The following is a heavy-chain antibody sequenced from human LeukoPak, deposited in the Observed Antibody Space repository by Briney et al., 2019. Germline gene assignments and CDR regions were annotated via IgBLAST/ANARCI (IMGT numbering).Heavy chain of an antibody. J-gene: IGHJ5*02. CDR2: IYTSGST. CDR3: ARAVIVGSSRFDH. Sequence: SETLSLTCTVSGGSISSGSYYWSWIRQPAGKGLEWIGRIYTSGSTNYNPPLKSRFTISVTTSKNQFSVKLSSVTAADTAVYYCARAVIVGSSRFDHWGQGTLVTVSS. D-gene: IGHD3-10*01. CDR1: GGSISSGSYY. V-gene: IGHV4-61*02.